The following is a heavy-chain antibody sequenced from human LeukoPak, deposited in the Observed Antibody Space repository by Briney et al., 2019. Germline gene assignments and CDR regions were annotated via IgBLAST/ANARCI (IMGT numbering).Heavy chain of an antibody. CDR3: APRGGYGSAFDY. D-gene: IGHD3-10*01. CDR1: GFTFSSYA. CDR2: ISGSGGST. V-gene: IGHV3-23*01. J-gene: IGHJ4*02. Sequence: GGSLRLSCAASGFTFSSYAMSWVRQAPGKGLEWVSAISGSGGSTYYADSVKGRFTISRDNSKNTLYLQMNSLRAEDTAVYYCAPRGGYGSAFDYWGQGTLVTVSS.